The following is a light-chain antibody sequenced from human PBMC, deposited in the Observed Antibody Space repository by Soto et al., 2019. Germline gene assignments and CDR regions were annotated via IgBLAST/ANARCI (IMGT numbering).Light chain of an antibody. V-gene: IGLV2-14*01. CDR1: SSDVGNYKY. J-gene: IGLJ3*02. CDR2: EVS. CDR3: ASCDDSLDGPMV. Sequence: QSALTQPAAVSGSPGQSITISCTGTSSDVGNYKYVSWYQQHPGKAPKLMIYEVSNRPSGVSNRFSGSKSGNTASLTISGLQAEDETDYYCASCDDSLDGPMVFGGGTKLTVL.